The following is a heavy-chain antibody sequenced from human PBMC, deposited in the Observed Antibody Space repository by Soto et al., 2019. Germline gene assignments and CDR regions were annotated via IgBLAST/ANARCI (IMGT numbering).Heavy chain of an antibody. CDR1: GYSFTSYW. CDR2: INPGDSET. D-gene: IGHD3-9*01. Sequence: GEPLKISWKGSGYSFTSYWIAWVRQMPGKGLEWMAIINPGDSETKYSPSFQGQVTIPADKSINTAYLQWSSLKASDTAMYYCARHATYYDILSGYYFDYWGQGTQVTVSS. V-gene: IGHV5-51*01. CDR3: ARHATYYDILSGYYFDY. J-gene: IGHJ4*02.